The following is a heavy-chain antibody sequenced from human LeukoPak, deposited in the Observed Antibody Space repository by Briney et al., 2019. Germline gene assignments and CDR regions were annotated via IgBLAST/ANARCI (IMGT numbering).Heavy chain of an antibody. V-gene: IGHV4-30-2*01. J-gene: IGHJ4*02. D-gene: IGHD2-21*01. CDR1: GGSISSGGYY. CDR3: ARGLSPVFDY. Sequence: SETLSLTCTVSGGSISSGGYYWSWIRQPPGKGLEWIGYIYHSGSTYYNPSLKSRVTISVDRSKNQFSLKLSSVTAADTAVYYCARGLSPVFDYWGQGTLVTVSS. CDR2: IYHSGST.